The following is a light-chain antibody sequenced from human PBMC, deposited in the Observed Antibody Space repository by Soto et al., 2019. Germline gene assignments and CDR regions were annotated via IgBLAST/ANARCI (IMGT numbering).Light chain of an antibody. Sequence: DIQLTQSPSFLSPSIGESVTITCRASQVISTSLAWYQVKPGKAPKLLIYAASTLESGVPSWFSATVSGTEFSLTITSLQPEDFATYYCQQLFDSQITFGQGTRLEIK. CDR2: AAS. V-gene: IGKV1-9*01. CDR3: QQLFDSQIT. CDR1: QVISTS. J-gene: IGKJ5*01.